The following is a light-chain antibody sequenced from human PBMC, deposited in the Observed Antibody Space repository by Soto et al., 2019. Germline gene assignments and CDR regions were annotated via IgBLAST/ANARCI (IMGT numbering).Light chain of an antibody. CDR1: QSVSSRY. CDR2: GAS. V-gene: IGKV3-20*01. Sequence: EIVLTQSPGTLSLSPGARATLSCRASQSVSSRYLAWYQQKPGHAPSLLIYGASNRATGIPDRFSGGVSGTDFTLTISRLEPEDFAVYYCQQYGKSAMFTFGQGTKLEIK. J-gene: IGKJ2*01. CDR3: QQYGKSAMFT.